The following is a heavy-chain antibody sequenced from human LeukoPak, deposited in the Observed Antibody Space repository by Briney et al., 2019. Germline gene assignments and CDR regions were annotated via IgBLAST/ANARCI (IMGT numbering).Heavy chain of an antibody. V-gene: IGHV4-59*01. CDR1: GDPISSYH. CDR3: AKDSARGKGGGVLLWN. Sequence: SETLSLTCTVSGDPISSYHWSWIRQPPGKGLEWIGYIYYSGSTKYNPSLKNRVTISVDASKNQFSLKLTSVTAADTAMYYCAKDSARGKGGGVLLWNWGQGTLVTVSS. J-gene: IGHJ4*02. D-gene: IGHD3-10*01. CDR2: IYYSGST.